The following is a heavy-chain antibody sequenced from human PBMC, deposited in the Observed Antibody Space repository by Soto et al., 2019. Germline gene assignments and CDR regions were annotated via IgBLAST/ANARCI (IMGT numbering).Heavy chain of an antibody. CDR1: GDSINNGDYY. D-gene: IGHD4-17*01. Sequence: SETLSLTCTVSGDSINNGDYYWSWIRQPPGKGLDWIGYIYNSGSTYYNPSLKSRVTISVDRPKNQFSLKLSSVTAADTAVYYCARTLRDYGDYANWFDPWGQGNLVTVSS. CDR3: ARTLRDYGDYANWFDP. CDR2: IYNSGST. V-gene: IGHV4-30-4*02. J-gene: IGHJ5*02.